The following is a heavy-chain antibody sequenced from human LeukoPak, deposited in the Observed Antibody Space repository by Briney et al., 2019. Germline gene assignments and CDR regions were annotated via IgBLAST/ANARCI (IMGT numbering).Heavy chain of an antibody. V-gene: IGHV4-39*07. CDR2: IYYSGST. CDR3: ARIEEVYCSSTSCLKEGFYYYYYMDV. J-gene: IGHJ6*03. Sequence: SETLSLTCTVSGGSISSSSYYWGWIRQPPGKGLEWIGSIYYSGSTYYNPSLKSRVTISVDTSKNQFSLKLSSVTAADTAVYYCARIEEVYCSSTSCLKEGFYYYYYMDVWGKGTTVTVSS. D-gene: IGHD2-2*01. CDR1: GGSISSSSYY.